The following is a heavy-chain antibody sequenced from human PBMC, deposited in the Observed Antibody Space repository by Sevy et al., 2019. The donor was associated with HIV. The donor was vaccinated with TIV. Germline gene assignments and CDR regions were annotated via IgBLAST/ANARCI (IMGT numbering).Heavy chain of an antibody. J-gene: IGHJ4*01. Sequence: GGALRLSCVTSRFTFSDYYMSWIRQAPGKGLEWVSYISTSGNTIYYADSVKGRFTISRDNAKNSLFLQMNSLRADDTDVYYCVRGVYSFGYFEYWGQGTLVTVSS. CDR1: RFTFSDYY. D-gene: IGHD5-18*01. CDR2: ISTSGNTI. CDR3: VRGVYSFGYFEY. V-gene: IGHV3-11*01.